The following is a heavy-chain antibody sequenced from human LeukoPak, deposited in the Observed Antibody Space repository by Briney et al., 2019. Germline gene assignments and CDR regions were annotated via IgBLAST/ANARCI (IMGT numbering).Heavy chain of an antibody. CDR2: ISGSGGST. CDR3: AKDHDFWSGYYTGFGDY. CDR1: GFTFSSYA. J-gene: IGHJ4*02. D-gene: IGHD3-3*01. Sequence: PGGSLRLSCAASGFTFSSYAMSWVRQAPGKGLEWVSAISGSGGSTYYADSVKGRFTISRDNSKNTLYLQMNSLRAEDTAVYYCAKDHDFWSGYYTGFGDYWGQGTLVTVSS. V-gene: IGHV3-23*01.